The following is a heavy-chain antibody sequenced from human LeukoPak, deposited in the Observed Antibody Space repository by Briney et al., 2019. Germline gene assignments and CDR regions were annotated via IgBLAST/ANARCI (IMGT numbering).Heavy chain of an antibody. CDR1: GYSISSGYY. Sequence: SETLSLTCTVSGYSISSGYYWGWIRQPPGKGLEWIGSIYHSGSTYYNPSLKSRVTISVDTSKNQFSLKLSPVTAADTAVYYCARYCSSTSCYTSDAFDIWGQGTMVTVSS. CDR2: IYHSGST. CDR3: ARYCSSTSCYTSDAFDI. D-gene: IGHD2-2*02. J-gene: IGHJ3*02. V-gene: IGHV4-38-2*02.